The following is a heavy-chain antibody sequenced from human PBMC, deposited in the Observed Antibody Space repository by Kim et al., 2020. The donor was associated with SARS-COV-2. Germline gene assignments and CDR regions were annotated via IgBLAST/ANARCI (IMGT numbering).Heavy chain of an antibody. J-gene: IGHJ5*02. D-gene: IGHD3-3*01. V-gene: IGHV4-34*01. Sequence: SETLSLTCAVYGGSFSGYYWSWIRQPPGKGLEWIGEINDSGSTNYNPSLKSRVTISVDTSKNQFSLKLSSVTAADTAVYYCASIRVHTIFGVVASSYNWFDPWGQGTLVTVSS. CDR2: INDSGST. CDR3: ASIRVHTIFGVVASSYNWFDP. CDR1: GGSFSGYY.